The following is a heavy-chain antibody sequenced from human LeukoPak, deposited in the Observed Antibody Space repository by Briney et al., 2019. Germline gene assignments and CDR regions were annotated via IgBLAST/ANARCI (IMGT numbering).Heavy chain of an antibody. Sequence: ASVKVSCKASGYTFTSYGISWVRQAPGQGLEWMGWISAYNGNTNYAQKLQGRVTMTTDTSTSTAYIELRSLTSDDPAVYYSAKSRGLDFSTGYYPSTFDYWGQGTLVTVSS. D-gene: IGHD3/OR15-3a*01. CDR1: GYTFTSYG. J-gene: IGHJ4*02. CDR2: ISAYNGNT. CDR3: AKSRGLDFSTGYYPSTFDY. V-gene: IGHV1-18*01.